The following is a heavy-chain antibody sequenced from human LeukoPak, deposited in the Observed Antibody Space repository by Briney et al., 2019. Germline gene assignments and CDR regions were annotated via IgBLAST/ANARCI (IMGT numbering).Heavy chain of an antibody. CDR1: GFTVSSNY. CDR2: IYSGGST. V-gene: IGHV3-66*01. Sequence: GGSLRLSCAASGFTVSSNYMSRVRQAPGKGLEWVSVIYSGGSTYYADSVKGRFTISRDNSKNTLYLQMNSLRAEDTAVYYCAREEVATSLIDYWGQGTLVTVSS. D-gene: IGHD5-12*01. CDR3: AREEVATSLIDY. J-gene: IGHJ4*02.